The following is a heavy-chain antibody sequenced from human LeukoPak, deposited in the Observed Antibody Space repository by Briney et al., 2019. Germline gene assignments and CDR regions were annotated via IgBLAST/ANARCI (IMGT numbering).Heavy chain of an antibody. CDR3: ARDGGRSSWPPWFSDY. J-gene: IGHJ4*02. D-gene: IGHD6-13*01. Sequence: GESLKISCQGSGYSFTSYWIGWERQMPGKGLEWMGIIYPGDSDTRYSPSFQGQVTISADKSISTAYLQWSSLKASDTAMYYCARDGGRSSWPPWFSDYWGQGTLVTVSS. V-gene: IGHV5-51*01. CDR2: IYPGDSDT. CDR1: GYSFTSYW.